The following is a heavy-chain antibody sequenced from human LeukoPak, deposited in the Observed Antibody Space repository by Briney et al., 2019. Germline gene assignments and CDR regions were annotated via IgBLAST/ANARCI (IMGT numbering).Heavy chain of an antibody. CDR1: GFTFSIFG. J-gene: IGHJ4*02. CDR2: ISSNSRTV. V-gene: IGHV3-48*01. Sequence: PGGSLRLSCAASGFTFSIFGINWVRQAPGKGLEWVSYISSNSRTVDYAESLKGRITISRDNAKNSLYLQMHSLRPDDTAVYYCSRAGSSPPDYWGQGTLVTVSS. CDR3: SRAGSSPPDY. D-gene: IGHD3-10*01.